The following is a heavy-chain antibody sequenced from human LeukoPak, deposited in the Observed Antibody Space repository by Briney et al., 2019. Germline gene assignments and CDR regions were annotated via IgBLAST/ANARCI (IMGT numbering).Heavy chain of an antibody. Sequence: SETLSLTCAVYGGSSSGYYWSWIRQPPGKVLEWIGEINHSGSTNYNPSLKSRVTISVDTSKNQFSLKLSSVTAADTAVYYCARGPPYCGGDCYDYWGQGTLVTVSS. V-gene: IGHV4-34*01. CDR3: ARGPPYCGGDCYDY. J-gene: IGHJ4*02. CDR2: INHSGST. CDR1: GGSSSGYY. D-gene: IGHD2-21*02.